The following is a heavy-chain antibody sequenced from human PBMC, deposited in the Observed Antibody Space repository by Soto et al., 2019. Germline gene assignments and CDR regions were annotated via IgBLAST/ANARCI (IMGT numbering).Heavy chain of an antibody. CDR3: VRDRDCISTSCWDYGMDV. J-gene: IGHJ6*02. CDR2: IYYSGST. V-gene: IGHV4-31*03. Sequence: SETMSLTCTVSGGSISSGGYYWSWIRQHPGKGLEWIGYIYYSGSTYYNPSLKSRVTISVDTSKNQFSLKLSSVTAADTAVYYCVRDRDCISTSCWDYGMDVWGQGTTVTVSS. D-gene: IGHD2-2*01. CDR1: GGSISSGGYY.